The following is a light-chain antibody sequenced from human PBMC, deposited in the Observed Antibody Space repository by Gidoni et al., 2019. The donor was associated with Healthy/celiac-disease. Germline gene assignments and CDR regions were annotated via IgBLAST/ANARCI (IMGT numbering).Light chain of an antibody. Sequence: EIVLTQSPATLSLSPGERATLSCRASQSVSSYLAWYQQKPGQAPRLLIYDASNRATGIPARFSGSGSGTDFTLTISSLAPDDFAVYYCQQRSNWPPEVTFGQGTRLEIK. V-gene: IGKV3-11*01. CDR2: DAS. J-gene: IGKJ5*01. CDR3: QQRSNWPPEVT. CDR1: QSVSSY.